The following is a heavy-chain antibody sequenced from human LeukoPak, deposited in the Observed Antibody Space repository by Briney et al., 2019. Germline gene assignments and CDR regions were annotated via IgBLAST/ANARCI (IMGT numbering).Heavy chain of an antibody. J-gene: IGHJ4*02. CDR2: INPNSGGT. D-gene: IGHD2-2*01. V-gene: IGHV1-2*02. CDR1: GYTFTGYY. CDR3: ARFCSSTSCEGY. Sequence: RASVKVSCKASGYTFTGYYMHWVRQAPGQGLEWMGWINPNSGGTNYAQKFQGRVTMTRDTSISTAYMELSSLRVEDTAFYYCARFCSSTSCEGYWGQGTLVSVSS.